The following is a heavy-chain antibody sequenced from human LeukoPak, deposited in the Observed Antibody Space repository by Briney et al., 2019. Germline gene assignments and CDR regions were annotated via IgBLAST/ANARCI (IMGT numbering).Heavy chain of an antibody. CDR3: AKDAVVVPAATAQLYYYYYMDV. Sequence: GGSLRLSCAASGFTFSTYWMHWVRQAPGKGLMWVSRINIDGSSTNYADSVKGRFTISRDNAKNTLYLQMNSLRAEDTAVYYCAKDAVVVPAATAQLYYYYYMDVWGKGTTVTISS. CDR2: INIDGSST. J-gene: IGHJ6*03. CDR1: GFTFSTYW. V-gene: IGHV3-74*01. D-gene: IGHD2-2*01.